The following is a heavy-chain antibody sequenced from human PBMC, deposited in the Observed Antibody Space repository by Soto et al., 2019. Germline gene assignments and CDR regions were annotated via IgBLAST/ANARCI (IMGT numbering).Heavy chain of an antibody. CDR3: VKDPFLHLERRSYFDY. D-gene: IGHD1-1*01. J-gene: IGHJ4*02. V-gene: IGHV3-64D*06. CDR2: ISSNGGST. Sequence: GGSLRLACSASGFTFSSYAMHWVRQAPGKGLEYVSAISSNGGSTYYADSVKGRFTISRDNSKNTLYLQMSSLRAEDTTVCSCVKDPFLHLERRSYFDYWGQGTLVTVSS. CDR1: GFTFSSYA.